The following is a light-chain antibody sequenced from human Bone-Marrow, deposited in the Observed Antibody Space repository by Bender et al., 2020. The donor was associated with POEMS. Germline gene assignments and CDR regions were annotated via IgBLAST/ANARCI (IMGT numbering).Light chain of an antibody. Sequence: SSELTQDPAVSVALGQTVRIRCQGNSLRSYYASWHQQRAGQAPVVVLYGKDKRPSGIPDRFSVSRSGNTAYLTITGAQAEDEADYYCFCRGSSGSRVMFGGGTKLSVI. J-gene: IGLJ3*02. CDR3: FCRGSSGSRVM. CDR2: GKD. V-gene: IGLV3-19*01. CDR1: SLRSYY.